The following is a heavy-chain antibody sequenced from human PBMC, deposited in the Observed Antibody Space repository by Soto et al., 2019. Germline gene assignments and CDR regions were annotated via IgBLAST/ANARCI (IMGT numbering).Heavy chain of an antibody. V-gene: IGHV1-2*02. CDR1: GYTFAGYY. Sequence: QVQLVQSEAEVKKPGASVKVSCKASGYTFAGYYMHWVRQAPGQGLEWMGWINTNSGDTQYAQKFQGRVTMTSDTSISTAYMELRSLRVDDTAVYYCARDHQELILYNWFDPWGQGTRVTVSS. D-gene: IGHD1-7*01. J-gene: IGHJ5*02. CDR2: INTNSGDT. CDR3: ARDHQELILYNWFDP.